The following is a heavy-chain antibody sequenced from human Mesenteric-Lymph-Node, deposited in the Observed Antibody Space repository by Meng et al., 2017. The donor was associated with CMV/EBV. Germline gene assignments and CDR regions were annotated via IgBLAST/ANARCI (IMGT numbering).Heavy chain of an antibody. CDR1: GGSIISSNYY. V-gene: IGHV4-39*07. J-gene: IGHJ6*02. CDR3: ARDRRYCSSTSCYHYGMDV. CDR2: IHYSGRT. Sequence: SETLSLTCTVSGGSIISSNYYWGWIRQPPGKGLEWIGSIHYSGRTYDHPSLKSRVTISVDTSKNQFSLKLSSVTAADTAVYYCARDRRYCSSTSCYHYGMDVWGQGTTVTVSS. D-gene: IGHD2-2*01.